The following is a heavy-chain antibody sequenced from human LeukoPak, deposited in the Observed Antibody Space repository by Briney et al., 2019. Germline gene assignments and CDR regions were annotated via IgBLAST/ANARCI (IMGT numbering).Heavy chain of an antibody. V-gene: IGHV4-61*02. CDR3: ARDPLSYYYDSSGYPFYYYYMDV. Sequence: PSETLSLTCTVSGGSISSGSYYWSWIRQPAGKGLEWIGRIYTSGSTNYNPSLKSRVTISVDTSKNQFSLKLSSVTAADTAVYYCARDPLSYYYDSSGYPFYYYYMDVWGKGTTVTVSS. J-gene: IGHJ6*03. CDR2: IYTSGST. CDR1: GGSISSGSYY. D-gene: IGHD3-22*01.